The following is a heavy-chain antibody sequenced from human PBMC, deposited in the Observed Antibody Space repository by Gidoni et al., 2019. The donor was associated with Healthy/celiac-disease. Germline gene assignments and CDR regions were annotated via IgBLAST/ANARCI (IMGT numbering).Heavy chain of an antibody. J-gene: IGHJ3*02. D-gene: IGHD3-22*01. Sequence: QVQLVHSGAEVKKPGSSVKVSCKASGGTFSSYAISWVRQAPGQGLEWMGGIIPIFGTANYAQKFQGRVTITADESTSTAYMELSSLRSEDTAVYYCARVDMGPQIVVVITGAVDIWGQGTMVTVSS. CDR2: IIPIFGTA. V-gene: IGHV1-69*01. CDR3: ARVDMGPQIVVVITGAVDI. CDR1: GGTFSSYA.